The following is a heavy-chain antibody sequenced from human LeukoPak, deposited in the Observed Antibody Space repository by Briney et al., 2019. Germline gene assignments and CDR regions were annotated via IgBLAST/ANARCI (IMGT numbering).Heavy chain of an antibody. J-gene: IGHJ6*02. Sequence: ASVKVSYKASGYTFTSYDINWVRQATGQGLEWMGWMNPNSGNTGYAQKFQGRVTMTGNTSISTAYMELSSLRSEDTAVYYCAAHSLSGIWFGELLGYYYYGMDVWGQGTTVTVSS. V-gene: IGHV1-8*01. CDR1: GYTFTSYD. D-gene: IGHD3-10*01. CDR2: MNPNSGNT. CDR3: AAHSLSGIWFGELLGYYYYGMDV.